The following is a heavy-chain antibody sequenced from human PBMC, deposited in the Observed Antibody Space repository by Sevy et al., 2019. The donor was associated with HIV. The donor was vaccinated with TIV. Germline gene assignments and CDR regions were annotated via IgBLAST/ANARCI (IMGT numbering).Heavy chain of an antibody. CDR3: ARDEAVAGTRYSGMDV. V-gene: IGHV1-18*01. J-gene: IGHJ6*02. CDR1: GYTFTSYG. D-gene: IGHD6-19*01. Sequence: ASVKVSCKASGYTFTSYGISWVRQAPGQGLEWMGWISVYNGNTNYAQKLQGRVTMTIDTSTSTAYMEVRSLRSDDTAVYYCARDEAVAGTRYSGMDVWGQGTTVTVSS. CDR2: ISVYNGNT.